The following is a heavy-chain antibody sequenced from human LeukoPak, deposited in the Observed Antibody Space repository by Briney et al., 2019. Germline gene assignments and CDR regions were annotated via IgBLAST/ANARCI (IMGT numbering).Heavy chain of an antibody. CDR1: GGSISRSTYY. V-gene: IGHV4-39*01. J-gene: IGHJ5*02. D-gene: IGHD6-13*01. Sequence: SETLSLTCTVSGGSISRSTYYWAWIRQPPGKGLEWIGSFYYSGSTYFNPSLKGRLSISVDTSKNQFSLKLSSVTAADTAVYYCARVLTAAGPVWFDPWGQGTLVTVSS. CDR3: ARVLTAAGPVWFDP. CDR2: FYYSGST.